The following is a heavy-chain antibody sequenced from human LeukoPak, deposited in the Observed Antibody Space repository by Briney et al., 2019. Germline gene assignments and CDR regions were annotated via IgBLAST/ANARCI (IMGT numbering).Heavy chain of an antibody. Sequence: NPSDTLSLTCAVSGYSISSSNWWGWIRQPPGKGLEWIGYVYYSGSAYYNPSLKSRVTMSVDTSKNQFSLKLSSVTAMDTAVYYCARNQAVAGNHGAMDIWGQGTMVTVSS. D-gene: IGHD6-19*01. J-gene: IGHJ3*02. V-gene: IGHV4-28*01. CDR1: GYSISSSNW. CDR2: VYYSGSA. CDR3: ARNQAVAGNHGAMDI.